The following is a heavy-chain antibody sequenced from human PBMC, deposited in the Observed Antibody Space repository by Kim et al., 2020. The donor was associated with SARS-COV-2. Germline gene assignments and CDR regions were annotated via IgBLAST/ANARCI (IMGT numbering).Heavy chain of an antibody. J-gene: IGHJ5*02. Sequence: SETLSLTCAVYGGSFSGYYWSWIRQPPGKGLEWIGEINHSGSTNYNPSLKSRVTISVDTSKNQFSLKLSSVTAADTAVYYCARGYSSSSENWFDPWGQGTLVTVSS. CDR3: ARGYSSSSENWFDP. D-gene: IGHD6-6*01. CDR2: INHSGST. CDR1: GGSFSGYY. V-gene: IGHV4-34*01.